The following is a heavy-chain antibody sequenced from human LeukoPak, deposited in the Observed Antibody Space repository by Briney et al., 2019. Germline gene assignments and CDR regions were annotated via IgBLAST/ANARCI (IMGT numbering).Heavy chain of an antibody. CDR1: GGTFSSYT. Sequence: SVKVSCKASGGTFSSYTISWVRQAPGQGLEWMGRIIPILGIANYAQKFQGRVTITADRSTSTAYMELSSLRSEDTAVYYCARDYSGYDLGGYWGQGTLVTVSS. J-gene: IGHJ4*02. V-gene: IGHV1-69*04. D-gene: IGHD5-12*01. CDR3: ARDYSGYDLGGY. CDR2: IIPILGIA.